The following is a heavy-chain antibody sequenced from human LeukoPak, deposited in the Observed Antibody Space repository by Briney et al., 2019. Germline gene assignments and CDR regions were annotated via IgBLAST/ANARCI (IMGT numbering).Heavy chain of an antibody. V-gene: IGHV3-20*04. CDR3: ARARSYDILTGSDY. Sequence: GGSLRLSCAASGFTFDDYGMSWVRQAPGKGLEWVSGINWNGGSTGYADSVKGRFTISRDNAKNPLYLQMNSLRAEDTALYYCARARSYDILTGSDYWGQGTLVTVSS. CDR1: GFTFDDYG. J-gene: IGHJ4*02. D-gene: IGHD3-9*01. CDR2: INWNGGST.